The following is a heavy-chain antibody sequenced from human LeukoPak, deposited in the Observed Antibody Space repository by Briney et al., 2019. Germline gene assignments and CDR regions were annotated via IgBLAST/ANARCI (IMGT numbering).Heavy chain of an antibody. V-gene: IGHV3-69-1*01. CDR1: GFTFNVSC. D-gene: IGHD1-1*01. CDR2: IRRLGT. J-gene: IGHJ4*02. Sequence: GESLTLSCTVSGFTFNVSCMCWVRQAAGKGLEWVSGIRRLGTFYADPAQGGFTTSRDNPWNTLLLLMHLPRAEATAVYYCVQGLEVESRLDSGGQGTLVIVSS. CDR3: VQGLEVESRLDS.